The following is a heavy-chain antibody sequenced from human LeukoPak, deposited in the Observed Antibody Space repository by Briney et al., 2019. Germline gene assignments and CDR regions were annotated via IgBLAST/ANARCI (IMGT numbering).Heavy chain of an antibody. CDR1: GFTFSRYR. J-gene: IGHJ4*02. V-gene: IGHV3-21*01. D-gene: IGHD7-27*01. CDR2: ISSSGSP. Sequence: PGGPLRPSAAASGFTFSRYRMTWVRLPPGRGLWWGSSISSSGSPYYAGSVRGRFNISRDNAKNSLNLQMNGLRAEDTAIYYCARDKLGSNIPPGLPYWGQGTLVTVSS. CDR3: ARDKLGSNIPPGLPY.